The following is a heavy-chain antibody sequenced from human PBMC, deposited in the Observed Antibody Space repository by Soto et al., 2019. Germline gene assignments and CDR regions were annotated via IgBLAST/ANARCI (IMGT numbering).Heavy chain of an antibody. Sequence: ASVKVSCKASGYTFTRSGISWARQAPGQGPEWMGWISSYNGDTNYAQTFQGRVTMTTDTSTSTAYMELRSLRSDDTAVYDCARSPGYSYGDDWGKGTLVTVSS. J-gene: IGHJ4*02. V-gene: IGHV1-18*01. CDR3: ARSPGYSYGDD. CDR1: GYTFTRSG. CDR2: ISSYNGDT. D-gene: IGHD5-18*01.